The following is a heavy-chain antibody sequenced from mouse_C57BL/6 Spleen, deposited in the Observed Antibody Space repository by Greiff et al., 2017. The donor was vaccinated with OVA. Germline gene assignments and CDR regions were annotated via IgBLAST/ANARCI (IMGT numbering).Heavy chain of an antibody. CDR1: GFTFSDYG. CDR3: ARKYYGNAMDY. J-gene: IGHJ4*01. Sequence: EVQRVESGGGLVKPGGSLKLSCAASGFTFSDYGMHWVRQAPEKGLEWVAYISSGSSTIYYADTVKGRFTISRDNAKNTLFLQMTSLRSEDTAMYYCARKYYGNAMDYWGQGTSVTVSS. V-gene: IGHV5-17*01. D-gene: IGHD1-1*01. CDR2: ISSGSSTI.